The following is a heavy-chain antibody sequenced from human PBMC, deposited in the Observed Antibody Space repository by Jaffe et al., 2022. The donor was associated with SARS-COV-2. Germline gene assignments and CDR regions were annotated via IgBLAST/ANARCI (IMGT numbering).Heavy chain of an antibody. Sequence: EVQVAQSGAQVKKAGESLRISCQGFGYSFTTYWIGWVRQVPGKDPEWMGIIKPGDSDTRYSPSFQDHITISADKSINTAYLQWSSLRASDTAIYYCAILVGAIYYWGQGTLVTVSS. CDR2: IKPGDSDT. CDR1: GYSFTTYW. CDR3: AILVGAIYY. D-gene: IGHD1-26*01. V-gene: IGHV5-51*01. J-gene: IGHJ4*02.